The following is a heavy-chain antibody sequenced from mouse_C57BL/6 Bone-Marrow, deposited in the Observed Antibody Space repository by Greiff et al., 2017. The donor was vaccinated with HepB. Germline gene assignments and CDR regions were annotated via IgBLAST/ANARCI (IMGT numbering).Heavy chain of an antibody. J-gene: IGHJ2*01. V-gene: IGHV1-26*01. CDR3: ARSYYYGSSYYFDY. D-gene: IGHD1-1*01. Sequence: EVQLQQSGPELVKPGASVKISCKASGYTFTDYYMNWVKQSHGKSLEWIGDINPNNGGTSYNQKFKGKATLTVDNSSSTAYMALRSLTSEDSAVYYCARSYYYGSSYYFDYWGQGTTLTVSS. CDR1: GYTFTDYY. CDR2: INPNNGGT.